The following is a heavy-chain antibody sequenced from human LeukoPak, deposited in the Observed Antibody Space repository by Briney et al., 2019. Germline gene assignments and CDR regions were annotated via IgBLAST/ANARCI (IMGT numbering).Heavy chain of an antibody. J-gene: IGHJ4*02. V-gene: IGHV4-39*07. CDR1: GGSISSSSYY. Sequence: SETLSLTCTVSGGSISSSSYYWGWIRQPPGKGLEWIGSIYYSGSTYYNPSLKSRVTISVDTSKNQFSLKLSSVTAADTAVYYCARDNVVTRFDYWGQGTLVTVSS. D-gene: IGHD4-23*01. CDR3: ARDNVVTRFDY. CDR2: IYYSGST.